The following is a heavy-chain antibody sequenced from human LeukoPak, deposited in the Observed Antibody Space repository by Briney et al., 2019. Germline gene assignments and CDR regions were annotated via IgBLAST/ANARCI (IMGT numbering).Heavy chain of an antibody. Sequence: SETLSLTCAVYGGSFSGYYWSWIRQPPGKGLEWIGEINHSGSTNYNPSLKSRVTISVDTSKNQFSRKLSSVTAADTAVYYCAMAAEYLGDWGQGSLVTVSS. CDR1: GGSFSGYY. CDR2: INHSGST. J-gene: IGHJ4*02. V-gene: IGHV4-34*01. CDR3: AMAAEYLGD.